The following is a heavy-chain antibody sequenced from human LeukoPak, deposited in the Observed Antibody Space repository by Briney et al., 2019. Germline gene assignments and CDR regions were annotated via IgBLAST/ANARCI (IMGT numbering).Heavy chain of an antibody. CDR3: ATAVASSSGWYADY. V-gene: IGHV3-33*08. Sequence: GGSLRLSCAASEFTFSRYWMSWVRQAPGKGLEWVAVIWYDGSNKYYADSVKGRFTVSRDNSKNTLYLQMNSLRAEDTTVYYCATAVASSSGWYADYWGQGTLVTVSS. CDR2: IWYDGSNK. J-gene: IGHJ4*02. CDR1: EFTFSRYW. D-gene: IGHD6-19*01.